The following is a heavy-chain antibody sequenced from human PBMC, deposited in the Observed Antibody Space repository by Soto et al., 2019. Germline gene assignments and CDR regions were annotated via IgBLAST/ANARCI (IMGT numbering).Heavy chain of an antibody. CDR1: GFTFSSYG. CDR2: ISYDGSNK. CDR3: AKDRLRHRRQQLAFYFDY. J-gene: IGHJ4*02. V-gene: IGHV3-30*18. D-gene: IGHD6-13*01. Sequence: GGSLRLSCAASGFTFSSYGMHWVRQAPGKGLEWVAVISYDGSNKYYADSVKGRFTIPRDNSKNTLYLQMNSLRAEDTAVYYCAKDRLRHRRQQLAFYFDYWGQGTLVTVSS.